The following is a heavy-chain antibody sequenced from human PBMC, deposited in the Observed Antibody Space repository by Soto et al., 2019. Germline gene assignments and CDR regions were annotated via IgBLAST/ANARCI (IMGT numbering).Heavy chain of an antibody. CDR2: INTDGTST. V-gene: IGHV3-74*01. Sequence: GGSLRLSCVASGFNFNTDSMHWVRQAPGEGLVWISRINTDGTSTSYADSVRGRFTFSRDNAKNTLYLQMNSLRAEDTAVYYCASSGWYVDAFDIWGQGTMVTVSS. J-gene: IGHJ3*02. CDR1: GFNFNTDS. D-gene: IGHD6-19*01. CDR3: ASSGWYVDAFDI.